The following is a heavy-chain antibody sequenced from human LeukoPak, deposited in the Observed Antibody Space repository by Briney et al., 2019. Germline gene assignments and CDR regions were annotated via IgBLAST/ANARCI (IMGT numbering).Heavy chain of an antibody. V-gene: IGHV3-23*01. CDR1: GFKFNSYA. J-gene: IGHJ6*02. Sequence: PGGSLRLSCAASGFKFNSYAMSWVRQAPGKGLEWVSVISASGGSTNYADSVKGRFTMSRDNSQNTVYLQMNSLRAEDTAVYYCARDSETETGWYYYGMDVWGQGTTVTVSS. CDR3: ARDSETETGWYYYGMDV. D-gene: IGHD1-1*01. CDR2: ISASGGST.